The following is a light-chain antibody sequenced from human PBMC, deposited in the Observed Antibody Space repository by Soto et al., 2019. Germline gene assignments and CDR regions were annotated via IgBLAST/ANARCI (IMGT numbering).Light chain of an antibody. V-gene: IGLV2-14*01. Sequence: QSALTQPASVSGSPGQSITISCTGTSSDVGGYNYVSWYQQHPGKAPKLMIYEVSNRPSGVSNRFSGSKSGNTASLTISGLQAEDEADYCCSSYTSGSTLVFGGGTKLTVL. CDR3: SSYTSGSTLV. CDR2: EVS. CDR1: SSDVGGYNY. J-gene: IGLJ3*02.